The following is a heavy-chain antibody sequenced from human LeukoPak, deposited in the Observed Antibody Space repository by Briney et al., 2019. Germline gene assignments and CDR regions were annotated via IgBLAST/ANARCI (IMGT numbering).Heavy chain of an antibody. CDR3: TTDAYYDFWSGYYNADY. CDR1: GFTFSNAW. V-gene: IGHV3-15*01. Sequence: EGSLRLSCAASGFTFSNAWMSWVRQAPGKGLEWVGRIKSKTDGGTTDYAAPVKGRFTISRDDSKNTLYLQMNSLKTEDTAVYYCTTDAYYDFWSGYYNADYWGQGTLVTVSS. CDR2: IKSKTDGGTT. J-gene: IGHJ4*02. D-gene: IGHD3-3*01.